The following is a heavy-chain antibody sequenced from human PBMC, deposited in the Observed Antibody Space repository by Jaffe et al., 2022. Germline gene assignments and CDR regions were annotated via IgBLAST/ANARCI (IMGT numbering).Heavy chain of an antibody. V-gene: IGHV3-9*01. CDR1: GFTFDDYA. J-gene: IGHJ5*02. D-gene: IGHD6-6*01. Sequence: EVQLVESGGGLVQPGRSLRLSCAASGFTFDDYAMHWVRQAPGKGLEWVSGISWNSGSIGYADSVKGRFTISRDNAKNSLYLQMNSLRAEDTALYYCAKAPSPSIAARPGLTWFDPWGQGTLVTVSS. CDR3: AKAPSPSIAARPGLTWFDP. CDR2: ISWNSGSI.